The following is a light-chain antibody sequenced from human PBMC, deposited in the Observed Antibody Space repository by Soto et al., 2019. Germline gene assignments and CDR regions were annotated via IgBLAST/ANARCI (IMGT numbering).Light chain of an antibody. CDR2: RAS. CDR1: QSVSSDY. J-gene: IGKJ4*01. Sequence: EIVLTQSQGTLPLSPGERATLSCRARQSVSSDYLAWYHQKPGKTPKVLISRASTRATGIPDWFSGSGSATDCTRTSSTLEPEEFALDYWQQYFSSPLTFGGGSNVE. CDR3: QQYFSSPLT. V-gene: IGKV3-20*01.